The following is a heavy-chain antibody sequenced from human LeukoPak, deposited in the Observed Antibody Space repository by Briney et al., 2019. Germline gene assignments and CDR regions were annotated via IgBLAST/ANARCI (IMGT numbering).Heavy chain of an antibody. Sequence: GGSLRLSCAASGFTFSSYWMHWVRQAPGKGLVWVSAISGSGSSTYYADSVKGRFTISRDNSKNTLYLQMNSLRAEDTAVYYCAKDLRGSSGWTPFDYWGQGTLVTVSS. CDR1: GFTFSSYW. J-gene: IGHJ4*02. CDR2: ISGSGSST. D-gene: IGHD6-19*01. CDR3: AKDLRGSSGWTPFDY. V-gene: IGHV3-23*01.